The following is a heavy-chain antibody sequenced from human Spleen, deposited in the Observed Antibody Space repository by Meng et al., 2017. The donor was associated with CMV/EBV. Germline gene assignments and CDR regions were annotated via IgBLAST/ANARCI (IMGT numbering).Heavy chain of an antibody. CDR3: ASAIRGGDFDY. V-gene: IGHV1-8*01. Sequence: ASVKVSCKASGYTFNIYDINWVRQATGQGLEWMGWMNPNSGNTGYTQKFRGRVSMTRNTSTNTAYMELSSLNSEDTAVYYCASAIRGGDFDYWGQGTLVTVSS. J-gene: IGHJ4*02. D-gene: IGHD2-21*01. CDR1: GYTFNIYD. CDR2: MNPNSGNT.